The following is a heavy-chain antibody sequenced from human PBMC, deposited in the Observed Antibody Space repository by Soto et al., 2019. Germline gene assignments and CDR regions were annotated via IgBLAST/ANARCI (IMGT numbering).Heavy chain of an antibody. CDR3: ARGQFSGWFGELLLSRWLDP. J-gene: IGHJ5*02. CDR1: GGSFSGYY. Sequence: SETLSLTCAVYGGSFSGYYWSWIRQPPGKGLEWIGEINHSGSTNYNPSLKSRVTISVDTSKNQFSLKLSSVTAADTAVYYCARGQFSGWFGELLLSRWLDPWGQGTLVTVSS. CDR2: INHSGST. D-gene: IGHD3-10*01. V-gene: IGHV4-34*01.